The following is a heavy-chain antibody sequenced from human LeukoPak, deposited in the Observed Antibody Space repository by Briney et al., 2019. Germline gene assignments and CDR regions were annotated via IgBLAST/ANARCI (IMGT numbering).Heavy chain of an antibody. V-gene: IGHV3-53*01. CDR3: ARDSRSSGLFDY. CDR1: GFTGRNNY. CDR2: IYSGGTT. J-gene: IGHJ4*02. Sequence: PGGSLRLSCAASGFTGRNNYMIWVRQAPGKGLEWVSVIYSGGTTYYGDSVKGRFTISRDNSKNTLYLQMNSLRAEDTAVYYCARDSRSSGLFDYWGQGTLVTVSS. D-gene: IGHD3-22*01.